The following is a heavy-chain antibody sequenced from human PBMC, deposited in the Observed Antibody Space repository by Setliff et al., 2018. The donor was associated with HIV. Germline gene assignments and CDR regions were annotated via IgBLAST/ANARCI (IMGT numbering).Heavy chain of an antibody. CDR1: GVSISGHF. D-gene: IGHD2-8*02. J-gene: IGHJ4*02. V-gene: IGHV4-4*09. CDR2: IYTSGTT. CDR3: ARLIHTGLLYFDY. Sequence: SETLSLTCFVSGVSISGHFWGWIRQPPGKGLEWIGYIYTSGTTEYNPSLDSRVTISVDTSRDQFSLNLRSVTAADTALYFCARLIHTGLLYFDYWGLGMLGTVS.